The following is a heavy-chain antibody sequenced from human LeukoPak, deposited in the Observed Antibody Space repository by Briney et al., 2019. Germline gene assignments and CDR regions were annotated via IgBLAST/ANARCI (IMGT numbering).Heavy chain of an antibody. CDR1: AFIFSGHW. CDR3: ARGRLYGGRYRWDYFDY. J-gene: IGHJ4*02. Sequence: GGSLRLSCEASAFIFSGHWLNWVRQTPGKGLEWVASIKEDGSERQYVDSVKGRFSISRDNTKGSLFLQLNSLRAEDTAVYYCARGRLYGGRYRWDYFDYWGQGTLVTVSS. CDR2: IKEDGSER. D-gene: IGHD6-19*01. V-gene: IGHV3-7*03.